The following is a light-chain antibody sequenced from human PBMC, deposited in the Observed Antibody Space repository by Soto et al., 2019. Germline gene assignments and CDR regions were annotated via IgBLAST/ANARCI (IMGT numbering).Light chain of an antibody. CDR3: QKYSNWPPFT. CDR1: QSVSSK. Sequence: EMVMTQSPATLSVSPGERATLSCRASQSVSSKLAWYQQKPGQAPRLLIYDTSNRATGIPARFSGSGSGTEFTLTISRLQSEDFAVYYCQKYSNWPPFTFGQGTRLEIK. J-gene: IGKJ5*01. V-gene: IGKV3-15*01. CDR2: DTS.